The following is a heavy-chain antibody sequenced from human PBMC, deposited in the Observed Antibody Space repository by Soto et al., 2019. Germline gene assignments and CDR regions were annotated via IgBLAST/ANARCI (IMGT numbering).Heavy chain of an antibody. CDR1: GGSVSSGSYY. V-gene: IGHV4-61*01. Sequence: QVQLQESGPGLVKPSETLSLTCTVSGGSVSSGSYYWSWIRQPPGKGLEWIGYIYYSGSTNYNPSLKSRVTISVDTSKNQFSLKLSSVTAADTAVYYCARGILNYDSSGYPPGATFDYWGQGTLVTVSS. J-gene: IGHJ4*02. D-gene: IGHD3-22*01. CDR3: ARGILNYDSSGYPPGATFDY. CDR2: IYYSGST.